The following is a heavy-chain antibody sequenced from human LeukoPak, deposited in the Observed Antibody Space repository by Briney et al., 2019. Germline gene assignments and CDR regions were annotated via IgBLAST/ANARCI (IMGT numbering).Heavy chain of an antibody. D-gene: IGHD4-17*01. J-gene: IGHJ4*02. CDR1: GFTFSGYW. CDR2: INRDGSEK. V-gene: IGHV3-7*02. CDR3: VCDYGGY. Sequence: PGGSLRLSCAASGFTFSGYWMTWVRQAPGKGLEWVANINRDGSEKHYEDSVKGRFTISRDNAKNSLYLQMDSLRADDTAVYYCVCDYGGYWGQGTLVTVSS.